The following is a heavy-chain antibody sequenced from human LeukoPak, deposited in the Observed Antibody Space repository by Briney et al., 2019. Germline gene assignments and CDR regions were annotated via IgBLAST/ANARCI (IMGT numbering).Heavy chain of an antibody. Sequence: SETLSLTCTVSGGSISSGGYYWSWIRQHPGKGLEWIGYIYYSGSTYYNPSLKSRVTISVDTFKNQFSLKLSSVTAADTTVYYCARAGGFFSPFGYWGQGTLVTVSS. D-gene: IGHD3-16*01. CDR1: GGSISSGGYY. CDR3: ARAGGFFSPFGY. J-gene: IGHJ4*02. CDR2: IYYSGST. V-gene: IGHV4-31*03.